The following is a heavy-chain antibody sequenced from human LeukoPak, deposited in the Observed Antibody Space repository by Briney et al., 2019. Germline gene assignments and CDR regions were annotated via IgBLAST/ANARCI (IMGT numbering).Heavy chain of an antibody. D-gene: IGHD5-18*01. Sequence: ASVKVSCKASGYTFTNYGFSWVRQAPGQGLEWMGWISAYNGNTNYAQKLQGRVTMTTDTSTSTAYMELRSLRSDDTAVYYCTGYSYGYGYFDYWGQGTLVTVSS. CDR3: TGYSYGYGYFDY. J-gene: IGHJ4*02. CDR2: ISAYNGNT. CDR1: GYTFTNYG. V-gene: IGHV1-18*01.